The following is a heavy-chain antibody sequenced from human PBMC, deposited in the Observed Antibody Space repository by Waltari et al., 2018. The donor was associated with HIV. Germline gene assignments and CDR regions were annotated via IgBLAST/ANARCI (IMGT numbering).Heavy chain of an antibody. Sequence: QVHLVQSGAEVKKTGASVKVSCQASGYTFRTYAVHWVRQAPVQRLEWLGWINAANGNTRFSKKFQGRVTITGDTSATTMYMELNSLKSEDTAVYYCARDVDRGRGNWFDPWGQGTLVTVSS. CDR3: ARDVDRGRGNWFDP. D-gene: IGHD3-10*01. CDR1: GYTFRTYA. J-gene: IGHJ5*02. CDR2: INAANGNT. V-gene: IGHV1-3*01.